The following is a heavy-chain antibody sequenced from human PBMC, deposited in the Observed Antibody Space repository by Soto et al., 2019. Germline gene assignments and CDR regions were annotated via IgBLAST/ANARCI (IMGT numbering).Heavy chain of an antibody. CDR1: GFTVNNYA. J-gene: IGHJ4*02. CDR2: ISGGGDTT. Sequence: EMQLLESGGGLVQRGGSLRLSCAASGFTVNNYAMTWVRQAPGKGLEWVSAISGGGDTTSYADSVKGRFTVSRDGSKNTLYLQMSSLRAEDTALYYCAKGRGGSGSLNPRVDFWGQGTLVTVSS. V-gene: IGHV3-23*01. D-gene: IGHD3-10*01. CDR3: AKGRGGSGSLNPRVDF.